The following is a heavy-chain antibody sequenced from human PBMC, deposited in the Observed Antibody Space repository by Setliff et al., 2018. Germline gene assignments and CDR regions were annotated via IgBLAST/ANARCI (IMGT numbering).Heavy chain of an antibody. Sequence: GGSLRLSCAASGFTFSTYRMHWVRQAPGKGLEWVAVIWDDGVKKYHADSVKGRFTISRDNSKNTLYLQMNSLRPEDTAVYYCARACSGSGCYAGLESWGQGTPVTVSS. CDR1: GFTFSTYR. J-gene: IGHJ4*02. CDR3: ARACSGSGCYAGLES. CDR2: IWDDGVKK. V-gene: IGHV3-33*08. D-gene: IGHD2-15*01.